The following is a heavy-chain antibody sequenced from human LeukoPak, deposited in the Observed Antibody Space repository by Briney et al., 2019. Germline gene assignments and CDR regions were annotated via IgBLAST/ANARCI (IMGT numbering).Heavy chain of an antibody. CDR1: GFTFSAYT. CDR2: VSSNSAYI. Sequence: GGSLRLSCAASGFTFSAYTMNWVRQAPGKGLEWVSAVSSNSAYIYYADSLRGRFTISRDNAKSLLYLQINSLRANDTAVYYCAREGGRRRASNFDWFDPWGQGTLVTVSS. J-gene: IGHJ5*02. V-gene: IGHV3-21*06. D-gene: IGHD3-16*01. CDR3: AREGGRRRASNFDWFDP.